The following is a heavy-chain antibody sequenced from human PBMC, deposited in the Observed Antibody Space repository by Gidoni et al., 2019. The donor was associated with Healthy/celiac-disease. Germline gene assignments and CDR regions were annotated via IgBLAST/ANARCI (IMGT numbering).Heavy chain of an antibody. CDR3: ARGWYCSSTSCHGNWYFDL. D-gene: IGHD2-2*01. Sequence: EVQPVESGGGLVQPGGSLRLSCAASGFTFSSYDMHWVRQATGKGLEWVSAIGTAGDTYYPGSVKGRFTISRENAKNSLYLQMNSLRAGDTAVYYCARGWYCSSTSCHGNWYFDLWGRGTLVTVSS. CDR1: GFTFSSYD. CDR2: IGTAGDT. V-gene: IGHV3-13*04. J-gene: IGHJ2*01.